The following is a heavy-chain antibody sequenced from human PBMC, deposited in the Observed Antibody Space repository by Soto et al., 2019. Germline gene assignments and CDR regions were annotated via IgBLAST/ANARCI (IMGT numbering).Heavy chain of an antibody. CDR2: IYYSGST. V-gene: IGHV4-31*03. Sequence: QVQLQESGPGLVKPSQTLSLTCTVSGGSISSGGYYWSWIRQHPGKGLEWIGYIYYSGSTYYNPSLKSRVTISVDTSKNQFSLKLSSVTAADTAVYYCAREGTTVNLNHKPLYDAFDIWGQGTMVTVSS. D-gene: IGHD4-17*01. J-gene: IGHJ3*02. CDR1: GGSISSGGYY. CDR3: AREGTTVNLNHKPLYDAFDI.